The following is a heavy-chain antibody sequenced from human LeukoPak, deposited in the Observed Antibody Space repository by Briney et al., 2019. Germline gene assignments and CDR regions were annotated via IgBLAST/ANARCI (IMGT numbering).Heavy chain of an antibody. J-gene: IGHJ3*02. CDR3: ARGAVAGTLGAFDI. V-gene: IGHV5-51*01. Sequence: GESLKISCQGPGYRFTNYWIGWVRQVPGKGLEWMGIIYPGDSDTGYRPSFQGQVTISADKSISTAYLQWSSLKASDTAMYYCARGAVAGTLGAFDIWGQGTMVTVSS. CDR1: GYRFTNYW. D-gene: IGHD6-19*01. CDR2: IYPGDSDT.